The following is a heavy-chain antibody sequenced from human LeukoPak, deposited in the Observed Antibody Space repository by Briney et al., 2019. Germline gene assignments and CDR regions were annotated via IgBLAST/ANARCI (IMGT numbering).Heavy chain of an antibody. CDR2: INPNSGGT. D-gene: IGHD3-10*01. CDR3: ARDSLLWFGELLYGY. V-gene: IGHV1-2*02. CDR1: GYTFTSYG. J-gene: IGHJ4*02. Sequence: ASVKVSCKASGYTFTSYGISWVRQAPGQGLEWMGWINPNSGGTNYAQKFQGRVTMTRDTSISTAYMELSRLRSDDTAVYYCARDSLLWFGELLYGYWGQGTLVTVSS.